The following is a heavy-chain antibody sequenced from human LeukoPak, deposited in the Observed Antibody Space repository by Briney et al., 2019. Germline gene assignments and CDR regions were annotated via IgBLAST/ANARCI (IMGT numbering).Heavy chain of an antibody. D-gene: IGHD6-6*01. Sequence: GGSLRVSCAASGFTFSTYSMNWVRQAPGKGLECVSYISSSSSTIYYADSVKGRFTISRDNAKNSLYLQMNSLSADDTAVYYCAGGASEYSSSGDFACWGQGTLVTVSS. CDR3: AGGASEYSSSGDFAC. J-gene: IGHJ4*02. CDR2: ISSSSSTI. V-gene: IGHV3-48*01. CDR1: GFTFSTYS.